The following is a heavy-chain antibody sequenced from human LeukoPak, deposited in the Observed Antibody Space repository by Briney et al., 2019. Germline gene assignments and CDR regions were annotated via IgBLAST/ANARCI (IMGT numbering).Heavy chain of an antibody. CDR1: GGSISSYY. V-gene: IGHV4-59*12. J-gene: IGHJ3*02. CDR3: AREGRTLDIVVVPAASPSAAFAFDI. D-gene: IGHD2-2*01. Sequence: PSETLSLTCTVSGGSISSYYWSWIRQPPGKGLEWIGYIYYTGSTNYNPSLKSRVTISVDTPKNQFSLNLNSVTAADTAVYYCAREGRTLDIVVVPAASPSAAFAFDIWGQGTMVTVSS. CDR2: IYYTGST.